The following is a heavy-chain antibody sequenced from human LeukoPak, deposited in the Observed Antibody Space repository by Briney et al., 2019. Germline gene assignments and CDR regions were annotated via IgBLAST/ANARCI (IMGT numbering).Heavy chain of an antibody. CDR2: VSADGSER. J-gene: IGHJ4*02. Sequence: HPGESLRLSCMGSRFAFNYYGMHWVRQTPGRGLEWVAVVSADGSERYYAQFVKGRFTISRDNSKNTLFLEMSSLRTEDTAVYYCAKGSGAYGHPTSPLFDFWGQGTLVTVSS. D-gene: IGHD3-3*01. CDR1: RFAFNYYG. CDR3: AKGSGAYGHPTSPLFDF. V-gene: IGHV3-30*18.